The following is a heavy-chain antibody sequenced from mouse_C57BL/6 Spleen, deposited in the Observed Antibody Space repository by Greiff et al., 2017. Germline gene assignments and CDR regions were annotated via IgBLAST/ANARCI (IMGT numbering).Heavy chain of an antibody. D-gene: IGHD1-1*01. CDR3: ARGYYYGSSYVDYFDY. V-gene: IGHV1-47*01. CDR1: GYTFTTYP. CDR2: FHPYNDDT. J-gene: IGHJ2*01. Sequence: VKLMESGAELVKPGASVKMSCKASGYTFTTYPIEWMKQNHGKSLEWIGNFHPYNDDTKYNEKFKGKATLTVEKSSSTVYLELSRLTSDDSAVYYCARGYYYGSSYVDYFDYWGQGTTLTVSS.